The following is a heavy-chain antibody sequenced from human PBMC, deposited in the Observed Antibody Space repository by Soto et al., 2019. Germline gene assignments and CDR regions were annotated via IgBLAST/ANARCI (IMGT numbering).Heavy chain of an antibody. CDR3: AKRMSYYFDY. V-gene: IGHV3-23*01. D-gene: IGHD2-15*01. CDR1: GFTFSSYD. Sequence: VGSLRLSCVASGFTFSSYDMTWVRQAPGKGLEYLSGISHDGATTYYPDSVKGRFTISRDNSKNTVYLHLTSLRVDDTAVYYCAKRMSYYFDYWGQGTLVTVSS. J-gene: IGHJ4*02. CDR2: ISHDGATT.